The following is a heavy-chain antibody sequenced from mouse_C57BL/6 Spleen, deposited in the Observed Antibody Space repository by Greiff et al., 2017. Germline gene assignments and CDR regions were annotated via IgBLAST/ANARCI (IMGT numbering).Heavy chain of an antibody. CDR2: ISSGSSTI. J-gene: IGHJ4*01. CDR1: GFTFSDYG. V-gene: IGHV5-17*01. Sequence: EVQVVESGGGLVKPGGSLKLSCAASGFTFSDYGMHWVRQAPEKGLEWVAYISSGSSTIYYADTVKGRFTISRDNAKNTLFLQMTSLRSEDTAMYYCARDTTVVAPQAIDYWGQRTSDTVSS. D-gene: IGHD1-1*01. CDR3: ARDTTVVAPQAIDY.